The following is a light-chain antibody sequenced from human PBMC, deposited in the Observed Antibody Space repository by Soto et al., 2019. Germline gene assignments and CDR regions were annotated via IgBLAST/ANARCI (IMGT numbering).Light chain of an antibody. V-gene: IGKV3-15*01. J-gene: IGKJ1*01. CDR3: QQYNSYSRT. Sequence: EIVMTQSPATLSVSPGERATLSCRASQSVSSNLAWYQQKPGQAPRLLFYEASTRATGVPARFSGSGSGTEFTLTISSLQPDDFATYYCQQYNSYSRTFGQGTKVDI. CDR1: QSVSSN. CDR2: EAS.